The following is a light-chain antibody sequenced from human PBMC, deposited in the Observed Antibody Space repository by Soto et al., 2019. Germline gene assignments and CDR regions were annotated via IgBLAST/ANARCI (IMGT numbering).Light chain of an antibody. Sequence: EIVMTQSPDTLSVSPGEGATLSCRASRSISRYLAWYQHQPGQAPRLLIYGASTRATGIPARFSGSGSGTEFTLTISSLQSEDSAVCFCQHYGSSQWTFGQWTFGQGTKVDIK. CDR2: GAS. CDR1: RSISRY. V-gene: IGKV3-15*01. CDR3: QHYGSSQWTFGQWT. J-gene: IGKJ1*01.